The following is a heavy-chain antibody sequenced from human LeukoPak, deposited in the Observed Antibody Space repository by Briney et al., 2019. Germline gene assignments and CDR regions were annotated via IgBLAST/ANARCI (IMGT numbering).Heavy chain of an antibody. J-gene: IGHJ6*03. CDR1: GGSINSTGDC. V-gene: IGHV4-39*07. CDR2: VYYTGST. Sequence: PSETLSLTCTVSGGSINSTGDCWAWLRQPPGKGLEWIGSVYYTGSTHKNPSLKSRVTMTVGTSKNQFSLKLSSVTAADTAIYFCARPGGMAYYYYHMDVWGKGTTVTVSS. D-gene: IGHD5-24*01. CDR3: ARPGGMAYYYYHMDV.